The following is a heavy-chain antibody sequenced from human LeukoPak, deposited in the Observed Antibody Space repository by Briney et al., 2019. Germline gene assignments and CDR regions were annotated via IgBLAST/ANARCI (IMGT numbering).Heavy chain of an antibody. Sequence: GASVKVSCKASGYTFTSYGISWVRQAPGQGLEWMGWISAYNGNTNYAQKLQGRVTMTTDTSTSTAYMELRSLRSDDTVVYYCARDPTCSGGSCYLNYYYYYGMDVWGQGTTVTVSS. V-gene: IGHV1-18*01. D-gene: IGHD2-15*01. CDR2: ISAYNGNT. CDR1: GYTFTSYG. J-gene: IGHJ6*02. CDR3: ARDPTCSGGSCYLNYYYYYGMDV.